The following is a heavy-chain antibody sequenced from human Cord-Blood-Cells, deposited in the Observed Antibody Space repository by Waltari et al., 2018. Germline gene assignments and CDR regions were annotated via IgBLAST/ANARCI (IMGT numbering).Heavy chain of an antibody. D-gene: IGHD2-21*01. CDR1: GGSISSGGYY. J-gene: IGHJ4*02. CDR2: IYYSGST. Sequence: QVQLQESGPGLVKPSQTLSLTCTVPGGSISSGGYYWSWLCQHPGKGLEWIGYIYYSGSTYYNPARKNRVTISVDTSKNQFSLKLSSVTAADTAVYYCARDGRGGDWGNFDYWGQGTLVTVSS. V-gene: IGHV4-31*03. CDR3: ARDGRGGDWGNFDY.